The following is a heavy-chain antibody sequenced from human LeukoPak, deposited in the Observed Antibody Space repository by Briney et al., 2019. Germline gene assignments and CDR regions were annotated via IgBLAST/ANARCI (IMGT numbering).Heavy chain of an antibody. J-gene: IGHJ4*02. CDR3: ARDRYCGGACYFDY. CDR2: IKQDGSEK. D-gene: IGHD2-21*02. CDR1: GFTFSSYW. V-gene: IGHV3-7*01. Sequence: PGGSLRLSCAASGFTFSSYWMSWVRQAPGKGLEWVANIKQDGSEKYYVDSVKGRFTIFRDNAKNSLYLQMNSLRAEDTAVYYCARDRYCGGACYFDYWGQGPLVTVPS.